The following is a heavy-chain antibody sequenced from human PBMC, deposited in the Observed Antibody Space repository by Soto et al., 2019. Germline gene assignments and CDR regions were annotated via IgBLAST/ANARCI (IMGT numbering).Heavy chain of an antibody. J-gene: IGHJ1*01. Sequence: SETLSLTCSVSGGSISSGSYYWTWIRQPPGKGLEWIGYIYSSGGTSYNPSLKSRVTISVDTSKNQFSLKLSSVTAADTAVYYCARDGDGYDHWGQGTLVTVSS. V-gene: IGHV4-61*01. CDR2: IYSSGGT. CDR3: ARDGDGYDH. D-gene: IGHD5-12*01. CDR1: GGSISSGSYY.